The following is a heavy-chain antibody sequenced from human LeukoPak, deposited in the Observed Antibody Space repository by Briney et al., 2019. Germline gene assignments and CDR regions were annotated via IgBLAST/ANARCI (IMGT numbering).Heavy chain of an antibody. CDR2: IYYSGST. J-gene: IGHJ4*02. Sequence: SETLSLTCTVSGGSISSYYWGWIRQPPGKGLEWIGSIYYSGSTYYNPSLKSRVTISVDTSKNQFSLKLSSVTAADTAVYYCARAYGIYYFDYWGQGTLVTVSS. V-gene: IGHV4-39*01. D-gene: IGHD3-10*01. CDR3: ARAYGIYYFDY. CDR1: GGSISSYY.